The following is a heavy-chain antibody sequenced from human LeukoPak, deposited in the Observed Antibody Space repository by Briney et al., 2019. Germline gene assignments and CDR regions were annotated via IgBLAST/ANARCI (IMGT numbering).Heavy chain of an antibody. CDR2: ISGSGGST. CDR1: GFTFSSYC. CDR3: ANHPPGIAAAGLFQH. V-gene: IGHV3-23*01. D-gene: IGHD6-13*01. Sequence: GGSLRLSCAASGFTFSSYCMNWVRQAPGKGLEWVSAISGSGGSTYYADSVKGRFTISRDNSKNTLYLQMNSLRAEDTAVYYCANHPPGIAAAGLFQHWGQGTLVTVSS. J-gene: IGHJ1*01.